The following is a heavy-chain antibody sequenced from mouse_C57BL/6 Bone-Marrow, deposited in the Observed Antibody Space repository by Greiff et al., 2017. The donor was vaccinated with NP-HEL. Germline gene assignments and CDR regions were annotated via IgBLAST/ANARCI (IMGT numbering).Heavy chain of an antibody. V-gene: IGHV5-17*01. J-gene: IGHJ1*03. CDR2: ISSGSSTI. Sequence: EVQLVESGGGLVKPGGSLKLSCAASGFTFSDYGMHWVRQAPEKGLEWVAYISSGSSTIYYADTVKGRFTISRDNAKNTLFLQMTSLRSEDTAMYYCARQVYDDDGYFDVWGTGTTVTVSS. CDR1: GFTFSDYG. CDR3: ARQVYDDDGYFDV. D-gene: IGHD2-4*01.